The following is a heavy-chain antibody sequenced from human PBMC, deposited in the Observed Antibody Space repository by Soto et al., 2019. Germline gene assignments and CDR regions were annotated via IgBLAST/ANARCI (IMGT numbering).Heavy chain of an antibody. Sequence: QVQLQESGPGLVKPSETLSLTCTVSGGSVSSGTSYWSWIRQPPGKGLEWIGNIFYTGTTSYNPSLKSRVAISIDTSRNQFSLRLTSVTAADTAVYYCAGERGVWFGDLLPQGWLVPWGQGTLVTVS. CDR2: IFYTGTT. J-gene: IGHJ5*02. D-gene: IGHD3-10*01. V-gene: IGHV4-61*01. CDR1: GGSVSSGTSY. CDR3: AGERGVWFGDLLPQGWLVP.